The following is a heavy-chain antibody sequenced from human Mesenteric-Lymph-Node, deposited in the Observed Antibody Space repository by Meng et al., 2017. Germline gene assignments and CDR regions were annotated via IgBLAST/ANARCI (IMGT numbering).Heavy chain of an antibody. CDR3: ARGGDGAVDY. D-gene: IGHD3-16*01. J-gene: IGHJ4*01. V-gene: IGHV3-74*01. CDR1: GFTFSSHW. CDR2: INNDGSHS. Sequence: EGQLVESGGGLVQPGGSLRLSCAAFGFTFSSHWMHWVRHAPGKGLVWVSYINNDGSHSTYADSVEGRFTISRDNTKNMVYLQMNSLRAEDTAVYYCARGGDGAVDYWGHGTLVTVSS.